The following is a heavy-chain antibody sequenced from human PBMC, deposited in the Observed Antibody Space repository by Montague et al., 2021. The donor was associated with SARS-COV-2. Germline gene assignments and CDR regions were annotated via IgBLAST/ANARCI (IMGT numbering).Heavy chain of an antibody. D-gene: IGHD3-10*01. CDR2: XYWXSYK. V-gene: IGHV2-5*02. CDR1: GFSLSTSGVC. CDR3: AHSRITMVRGVINYYGMDV. Sequence: PALVTPTQTFTLTCTFSGFSLSTSGVCVGWIRQPPGKALEWLALXYWXSYKRYSPSLKSRLTITKDTSKNQVVLTMTNMDPVDTATYYCAHSRITMVRGVINYYGMDVWGQGTTVTVSS. J-gene: IGHJ6*02.